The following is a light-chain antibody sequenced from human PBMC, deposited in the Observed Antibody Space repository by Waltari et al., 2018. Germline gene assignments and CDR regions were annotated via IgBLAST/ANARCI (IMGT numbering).Light chain of an antibody. V-gene: IGKV1-39*01. CDR3: QQSYSTPQST. CDR1: QNINKY. J-gene: IGKJ5*01. Sequence: DIQMTQFPSSLSAAVGDRVTITCRASQNINKYLNWYQHKPGKAHKLLIYAASSLLSGFPSRFSVSGSGTDFTLTISSLQPEDFATYYCQQSYSTPQSTFGQGTRLQIK. CDR2: AAS.